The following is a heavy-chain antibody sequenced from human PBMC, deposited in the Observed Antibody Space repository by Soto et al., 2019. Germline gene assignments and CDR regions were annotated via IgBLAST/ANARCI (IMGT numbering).Heavy chain of an antibody. CDR2: ISGGGGTT. J-gene: IGHJ3*02. D-gene: IGHD1-26*01. Sequence: PGGSLRLSCPASGFTFSSYAMSWVRQAPGTGLECVSGISGGGGTTYYADSVEGRFTISRDNSKNTLYLQLNSLGAEDLAVYYCAKVLWAQNAFDIWGQGTMVTVSS. V-gene: IGHV3-23*01. CDR3: AKVLWAQNAFDI. CDR1: GFTFSSYA.